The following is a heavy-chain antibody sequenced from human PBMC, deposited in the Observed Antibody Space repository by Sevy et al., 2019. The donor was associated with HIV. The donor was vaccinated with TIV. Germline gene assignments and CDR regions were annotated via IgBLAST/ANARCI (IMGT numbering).Heavy chain of an antibody. CDR1: GFTFSSYA. CDR3: ARGRVGATTSYYFDY. D-gene: IGHD1-26*01. V-gene: IGHV3-33*01. CDR2: IWHDGSQK. Sequence: GGSLRLSCAASGFTFSSYAMHWVRQAPGKGLEWVGFIWHDGSQKYYADSVRGRFTFSRDNSKNTLFLQVSSLRAEDTAVYYCARGRVGATTSYYFDYWRQGTLVTVSS. J-gene: IGHJ4*02.